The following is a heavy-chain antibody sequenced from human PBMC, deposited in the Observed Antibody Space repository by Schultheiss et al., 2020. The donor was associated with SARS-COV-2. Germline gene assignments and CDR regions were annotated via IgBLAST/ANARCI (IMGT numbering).Heavy chain of an antibody. CDR1: GGTFSSYA. CDR2: IIPILGIA. V-gene: IGHV1-69*04. D-gene: IGHD4-17*01. J-gene: IGHJ5*02. CDR3: ARHPDLLDYGDYNFGRWFDP. Sequence: KISCKASGGTFSSYAISWVRQAPGQGLEWMGRIIPILGIANYAQKFQGRVTITADESTSTAYMELSSLRSEDTAVYYCARHPDLLDYGDYNFGRWFDPWGQGTLVTVSS.